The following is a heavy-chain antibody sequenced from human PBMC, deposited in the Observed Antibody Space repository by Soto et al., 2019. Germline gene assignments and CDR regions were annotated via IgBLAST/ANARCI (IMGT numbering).Heavy chain of an antibody. CDR2: IIPIFGTA. V-gene: IGHV1-69*13. D-gene: IGHD1-7*01. CDR3: ASTTGTTGDYYYYYGMDV. CDR1: GVTFSSYA. J-gene: IGHJ6*02. Sequence: VASVKVSCKASGVTFSSYAICWVRQSPGQGLEWMGGIIPIFGTANYAQKFQGRVTITADESTSTAYMELSSLRSEDTAVYYCASTTGTTGDYYYYYGMDVWGQGTTVTVSS.